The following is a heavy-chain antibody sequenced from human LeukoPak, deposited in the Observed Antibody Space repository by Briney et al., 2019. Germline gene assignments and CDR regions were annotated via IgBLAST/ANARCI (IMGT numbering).Heavy chain of an antibody. J-gene: IGHJ4*02. V-gene: IGHV1-18*01. CDR3: ARASDYYDSSGPIDY. CDR2: ISAYNGNT. Sequence: ASVKVSCKASGYTFTSYGISWVRQAPGQGLEWMGWISAYNGNTNYAQKLQGRVTITTDTSTSTAYMELRSLRSDDTAVYYCARASDYYDSSGPIDYWGQGTLVTVSS. CDR1: GYTFTSYG. D-gene: IGHD3-22*01.